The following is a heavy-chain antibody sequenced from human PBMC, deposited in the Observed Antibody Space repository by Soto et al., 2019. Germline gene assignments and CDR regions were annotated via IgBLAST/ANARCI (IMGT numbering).Heavy chain of an antibody. CDR3: ERFVGPNWFDP. Sequence: QVQLQESGPGLVKPSGTLSLTCAVSGGSISSSNWWSWVRQPPGKGLEWIGEIYHSGSNNYNPSLKSRVTTAVDTSKNHFSLKLSSVTAADTAVYYCERFVGPNWFDPWGQGTLVTVSS. CDR2: IYHSGSN. J-gene: IGHJ5*02. D-gene: IGHD1-26*01. V-gene: IGHV4-4*02. CDR1: GGSISSSNW.